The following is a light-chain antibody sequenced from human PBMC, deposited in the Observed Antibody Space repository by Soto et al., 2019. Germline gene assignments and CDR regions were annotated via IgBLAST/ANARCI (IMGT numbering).Light chain of an antibody. V-gene: IGLV2-18*02. CDR3: SSYTSSSTPLV. CDR1: KNDVGFYDF. J-gene: IGLJ1*01. CDR2: EVV. Sequence: QSVLTQPPSASGSPGQSVTISCTGTKNDVGFYDFVSWYQHHPGKAPRLIIYEVVQRPSGVPDRFSGSKSGNTASLTISGLQAEDEADYYCSSYTSSSTPLVFGTGTKVTVL.